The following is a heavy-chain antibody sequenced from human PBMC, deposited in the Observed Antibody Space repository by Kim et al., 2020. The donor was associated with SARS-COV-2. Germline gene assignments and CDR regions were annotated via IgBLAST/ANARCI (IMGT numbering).Heavy chain of an antibody. J-gene: IGHJ4*02. CDR3: AKYPSVTASGSLDY. V-gene: IGHV3-23*01. Sequence: ADSVKGRFTISRDNSKNTLYLQMNSLRAEDTAVYYCAKYPSVTASGSLDYWGQGTLVTVSS. D-gene: IGHD2-21*02.